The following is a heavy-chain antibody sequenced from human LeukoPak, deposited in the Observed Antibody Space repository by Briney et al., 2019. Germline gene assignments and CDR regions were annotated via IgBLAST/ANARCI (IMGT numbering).Heavy chain of an antibody. J-gene: IGHJ4*02. Sequence: GGSLRLSCAASGFTVSSNYMSWVRQAPVKGLEWVSVIYSGGSTYYADSVKGRFTISRDNSKNTLYLQMNSLRAEDTAVYYCARSVGAVAGTFDYWGQGTLVTVSS. CDR2: IYSGGST. CDR1: GFTVSSNY. V-gene: IGHV3-53*01. D-gene: IGHD6-19*01. CDR3: ARSVGAVAGTFDY.